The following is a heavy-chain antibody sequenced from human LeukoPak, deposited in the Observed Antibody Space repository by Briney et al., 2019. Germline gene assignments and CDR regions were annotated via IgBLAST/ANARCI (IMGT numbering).Heavy chain of an antibody. Sequence: RPGGSLRLSCAASGFTFSSYWMSWVRQAPGKGLEWVANIKQDGSEKYYVDSVKGRFTISRDNAKNSLYLQMNSLRAEDTAVYYCARDHVYYDFWSDPPGWFDPWGQGTLVTVSS. CDR3: ARDHVYYDFWSDPPGWFDP. V-gene: IGHV3-7*01. CDR1: GFTFSSYW. J-gene: IGHJ5*02. CDR2: IKQDGSEK. D-gene: IGHD3-3*01.